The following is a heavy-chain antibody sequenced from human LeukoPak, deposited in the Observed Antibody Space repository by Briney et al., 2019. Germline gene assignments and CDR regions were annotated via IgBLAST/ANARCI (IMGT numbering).Heavy chain of an antibody. V-gene: IGHV1-69*04. Sequence: SVKVSCKASGGTFSSYAISWVRQAPGQGLEWMGRIIPILGIANYAQKFQGRVTITADKSTSTAYMELSSLRSEDTAVYYCAREKHDSSGYFVDYWGQGTLVTVSP. D-gene: IGHD3-22*01. CDR2: IIPILGIA. CDR3: AREKHDSSGYFVDY. J-gene: IGHJ4*02. CDR1: GGTFSSYA.